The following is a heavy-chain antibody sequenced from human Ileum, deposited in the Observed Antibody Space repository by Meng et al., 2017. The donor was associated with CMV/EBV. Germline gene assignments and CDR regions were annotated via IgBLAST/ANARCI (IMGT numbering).Heavy chain of an antibody. D-gene: IGHD6-13*01. V-gene: IGHV4-31*02. CDR2: IYYGGST. CDR3: ARRSAAITSGGFDY. J-gene: IGHJ4*02. CDR1: GGSISSGGYY. Sequence: SGGSISSGGYYWSWIRQHPGKGLEWIGYIYYGGSTHYNPSLNSRVTISLDTSQNQFSLNLSSVTAADTAVYYCARRSAAITSGGFDYWGQGTLVTVSS.